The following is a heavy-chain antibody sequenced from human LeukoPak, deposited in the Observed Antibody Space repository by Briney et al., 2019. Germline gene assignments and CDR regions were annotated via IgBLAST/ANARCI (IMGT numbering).Heavy chain of an antibody. CDR1: GFTFSSYG. CDR3: ARVHYYDSSGYYA. V-gene: IGHV3-21*01. Sequence: GGSPRLSCAASGFTFSSYGMHWVRQAPGKGLEWVSSISSSSSYIYYADSVKGRFTISRDNAKNSLYLQMNSLRAEDTAVYYCARVHYYDSSGYYAWGQGTLVTVSS. CDR2: ISSSSSYI. J-gene: IGHJ5*02. D-gene: IGHD3-22*01.